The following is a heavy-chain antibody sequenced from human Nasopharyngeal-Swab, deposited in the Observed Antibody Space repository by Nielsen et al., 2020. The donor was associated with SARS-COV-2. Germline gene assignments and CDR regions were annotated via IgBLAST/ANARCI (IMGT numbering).Heavy chain of an antibody. CDR3: ARAGRYYYDSSGYYYDYYYYMDV. D-gene: IGHD3-22*01. Sequence: ASVKVSCKASGYTFTGYYMHWVRQAPGQGLEWMGRINPNSGGTNYAQKFQGRVTMTRDTSISTAYMEPSRLRSDDTAVYYCARAGRYYYDSSGYYYDYYYYMDVWGKGTTVTVSS. J-gene: IGHJ6*03. V-gene: IGHV1-2*06. CDR2: INPNSGGT. CDR1: GYTFTGYY.